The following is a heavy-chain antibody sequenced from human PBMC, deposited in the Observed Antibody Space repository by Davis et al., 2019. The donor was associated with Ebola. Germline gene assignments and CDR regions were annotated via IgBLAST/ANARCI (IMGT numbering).Heavy chain of an antibody. CDR3: AKSGLSFGVVKYHYGMDV. CDR2: ISYAGSNT. D-gene: IGHD3-3*01. Sequence: PGGSLRLSCAASGFTFTTSAMHWVRQAPGKGLEWLAVISYAGSNTYYTESVEGRFTISRDNSKKTLYLQMNSLRAEDTAVYYCAKSGLSFGVVKYHYGMDVWGKGTTVTVSS. V-gene: IGHV3-30*04. J-gene: IGHJ6*04. CDR1: GFTFTTSA.